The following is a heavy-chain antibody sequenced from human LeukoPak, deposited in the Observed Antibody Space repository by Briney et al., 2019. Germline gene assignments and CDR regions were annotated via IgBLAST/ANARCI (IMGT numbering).Heavy chain of an antibody. D-gene: IGHD3-10*01. Sequence: PSETLSLTCTVSGGSISSYYWSWIRQPAGKRLEWIGRIYPSGSTNYNPSLESRVTMSVDTSKNQFSLKLSSVTAADTAVYYCARADYGSGSYYNSNWFDPWGQGTLVTVSS. CDR3: ARADYGSGSYYNSNWFDP. CDR1: GGSISSYY. CDR2: IYPSGST. J-gene: IGHJ5*02. V-gene: IGHV4-4*07.